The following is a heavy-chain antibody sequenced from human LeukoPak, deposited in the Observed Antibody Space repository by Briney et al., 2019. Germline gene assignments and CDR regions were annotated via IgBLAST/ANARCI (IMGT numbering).Heavy chain of an antibody. CDR1: GGSISNYY. D-gene: IGHD5-24*01. CDR2: IYFSGSS. CDR3: ARHVRSGYNLLDY. J-gene: IGHJ4*02. Sequence: PSETLSHTCTVSGGSISNYYWSWIRQPPGKGLEWIGYIYFSGSSNQNPSLRSRVTMSVDTSKNQFSLKLSSVTAADTAVYYCARHVRSGYNLLDYWGQGTLVTVSS. V-gene: IGHV4-59*08.